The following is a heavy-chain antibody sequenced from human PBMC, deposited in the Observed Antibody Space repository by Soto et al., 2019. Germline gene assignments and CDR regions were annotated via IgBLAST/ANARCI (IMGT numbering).Heavy chain of an antibody. Sequence: SETLSLTCTVPGGSISNYYGSWIRQPPGKSLEWIGYIYSNGGTNYNPSLKSRVMMSVDTSKKQFSLRLRSVTAADTAVYYCVRDGTKTLRAWFDPWGQGSSGTVSS. D-gene: IGHD1-1*01. V-gene: IGHV4-59*12. CDR3: VRDGTKTLRAWFDP. CDR2: IYSNGGT. J-gene: IGHJ5*02. CDR1: GGSISNYY.